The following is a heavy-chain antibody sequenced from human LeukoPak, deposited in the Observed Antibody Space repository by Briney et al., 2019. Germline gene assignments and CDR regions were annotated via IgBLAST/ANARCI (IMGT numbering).Heavy chain of an antibody. CDR1: GGSFSGYY. V-gene: IGHV4-34*01. J-gene: IGHJ4*02. Sequence: SETLSLTCAVYGGSFSGYYWSWIRQPPGKGLEWIGEINHSGSTNYNPSLKSRVTISVDKSKNQFSLKLSSVTAADTAVYYCASTDDYVWGSYPNYWGQGTLVTVSS. D-gene: IGHD3-16*02. CDR2: INHSGST. CDR3: ASTDDYVWGSYPNY.